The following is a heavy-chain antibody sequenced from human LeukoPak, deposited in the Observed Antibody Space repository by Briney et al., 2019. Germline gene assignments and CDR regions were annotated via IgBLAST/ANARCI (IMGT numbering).Heavy chain of an antibody. D-gene: IGHD1-7*01. CDR3: ARDGQFITGTTDY. J-gene: IGHJ4*02. CDR1: GFTFSSYE. CDR2: ISSSGSTI. Sequence: GGSLRLSCAASGFTFSSYEMNWVRQAPGKGLEWVSYISSSGSTIYYADSVKGRFTISRDNAKNLLYLQMNSLRAEDTAVYYCARDGQFITGTTDYWGQGTLVTVSS. V-gene: IGHV3-48*03.